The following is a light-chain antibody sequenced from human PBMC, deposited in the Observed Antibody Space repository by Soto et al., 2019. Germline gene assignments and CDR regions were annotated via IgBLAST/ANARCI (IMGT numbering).Light chain of an antibody. CDR2: GKS. V-gene: IGLV1-40*01. J-gene: IGLJ1*01. CDR3: QSFDSSLSGYV. Sequence: VLTQPPSVSGAPGQRVSISCTGSSSNIGAGYDVHWYQQLPGTAPKLLIYGKSSRPSGVPDRFSGSKSGTSASLAITGLQAEDEADYYCQSFDSSLSGYVFGTGTKVTVL. CDR1: SSNIGAGYD.